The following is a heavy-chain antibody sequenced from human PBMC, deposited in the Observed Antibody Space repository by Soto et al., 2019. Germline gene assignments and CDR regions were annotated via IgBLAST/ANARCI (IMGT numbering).Heavy chain of an antibody. CDR1: GFTVSVNY. Sequence: EVKLVESGGGLVQPGGSLRLSCAASGFTVSVNYMIWVRQAPGKGLEWVSVIYSGGSTDYADSVKGRFTISRDEAKNTLYLQMNSLRAEDTAVYYCARDRGSGWYDYWGQGTLVTVSS. CDR3: ARDRGSGWYDY. CDR2: IYSGGST. J-gene: IGHJ4*02. D-gene: IGHD6-19*01. V-gene: IGHV3-66*01.